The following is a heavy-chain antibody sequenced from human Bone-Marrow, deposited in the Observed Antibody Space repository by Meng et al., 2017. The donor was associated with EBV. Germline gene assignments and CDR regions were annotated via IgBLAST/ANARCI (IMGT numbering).Heavy chain of an antibody. Sequence: VQVGVPGGGLVQPGASLSLSCTASGFGFSSCSINWVRQASGKGLEWVSSSSSNSCYSEYADSVKGRFTIFSNNAKNSMYLQMISLRAEDTAVYYCSRDQRGYRGYFDYWGQGTLVTVSS. CDR3: SRDQRGYRGYFDY. D-gene: IGHD5-12*01. CDR2: SSSNSCYS. V-gene: IGHV3-21*01. J-gene: IGHJ4*02. CDR1: GFGFSSCS.